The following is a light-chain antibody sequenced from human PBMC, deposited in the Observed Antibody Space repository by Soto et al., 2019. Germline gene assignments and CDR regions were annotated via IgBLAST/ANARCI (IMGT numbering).Light chain of an antibody. J-gene: IGKJ2*01. CDR1: QSVGSY. CDR2: DAS. CDR3: QRRVNWPSGG. Sequence: EIVLTQSPATLSLSPGERATLSCRASQSVGSYLAWYQQKPGQAPRLLIYDASNKATGIPSRFSGGGSGTDFTLSISSLQPEDFAVYYCQRRVNWPSGGVGQGTKLEIK. V-gene: IGKV3-11*01.